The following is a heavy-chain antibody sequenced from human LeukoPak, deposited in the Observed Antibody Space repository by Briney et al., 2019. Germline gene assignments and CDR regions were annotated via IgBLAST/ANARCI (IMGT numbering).Heavy chain of an antibody. CDR2: ISSSSSYI. CDR3: ARDLYSGSYLYY. J-gene: IGHJ4*02. V-gene: IGHV3-21*01. CDR1: GFTFISYS. D-gene: IGHD1-26*01. Sequence: GGSLRLSCAASGFTFISYSMNWVRQAPGRGLEWVSSISSSSSYIYYADSVKGRFTISIDNAKNSLYLQMNSLRAEDTAVYYCARDLYSGSYLYYWGQGTLVTVYS.